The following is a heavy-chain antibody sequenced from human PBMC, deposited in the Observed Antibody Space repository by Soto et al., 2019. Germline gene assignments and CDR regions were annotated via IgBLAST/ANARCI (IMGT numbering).Heavy chain of an antibody. Sequence: GGSLRLSCAASGFTFSDYYMSWVRQAPGRGLEWISYSSNSGTFARYATSVKGRFSISRDNANNSLYLEMNSLRVEDTAVYYCARSGDNFNVLDYWGQGTPVTVSS. J-gene: IGHJ4*02. CDR1: GFTFSDYY. CDR2: SSNSGTFA. CDR3: ARSGDNFNVLDY. V-gene: IGHV3-11*06. D-gene: IGHD1-1*01.